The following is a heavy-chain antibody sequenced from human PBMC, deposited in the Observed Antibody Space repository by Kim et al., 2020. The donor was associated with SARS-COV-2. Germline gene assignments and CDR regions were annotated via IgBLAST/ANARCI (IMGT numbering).Heavy chain of an antibody. CDR1: SGSINRYK. CDR3: ARDARITMSRGYYGLDV. V-gene: IGHV4-59*01. D-gene: IGHD3-10*01. Sequence: SETLSLTCSVSSGSINRYKWHWIRQPPGKGLEWIGYVSYSGSTNYNPSLKSRVTISIDTSKNQISLKLRSVTAADTASYYCARDARITMSRGYYGLDVWGQGTTVTVSS. J-gene: IGHJ6*02. CDR2: VSYSGST.